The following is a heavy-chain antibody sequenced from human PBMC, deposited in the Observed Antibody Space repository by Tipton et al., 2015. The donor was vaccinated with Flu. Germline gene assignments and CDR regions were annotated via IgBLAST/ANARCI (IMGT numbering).Heavy chain of an antibody. CDR1: GDSVGSNYF. V-gene: IGHV4-38-2*01. Sequence: TLSLTCSVSGDSVGSNYFWGWIRQPPGKGLEWIANIHRSGSTYRNPSLRSRVTILVDTSKNQFSLRLTSVTAADTAVYYCARHQSSSLLPFDYWDQGTLVTVSS. J-gene: IGHJ4*02. CDR3: ARHQSSSLLPFDY. CDR2: IHRSGST. D-gene: IGHD6-6*01.